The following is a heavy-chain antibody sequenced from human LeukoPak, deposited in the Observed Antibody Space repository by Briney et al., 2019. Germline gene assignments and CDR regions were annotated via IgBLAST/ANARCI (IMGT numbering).Heavy chain of an antibody. V-gene: IGHV3-23*01. J-gene: IGHJ6*03. CDR2: ISGSGGST. D-gene: IGHD3-22*01. Sequence: PGGSLRLSCAASGFTFSSYGMSWVRQAPGKGLEWVSAISGSGGSTYYADSVKGRFTISRDNSKNTLYLQMNSLRAEDTAVYYCARDKGSYYDSSGSTPYYYYMDVWGKGTTVTISS. CDR1: GFTFSSYG. CDR3: ARDKGSYYDSSGSTPYYYYMDV.